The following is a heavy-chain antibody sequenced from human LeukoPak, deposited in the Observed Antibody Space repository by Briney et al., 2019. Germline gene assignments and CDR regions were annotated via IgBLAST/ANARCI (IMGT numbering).Heavy chain of an antibody. CDR1: GGSISSYY. Sequence: SETLSLTCTVSGGSISSYYWSWIRQPPGKGLEWIGYIYYSGSTNYNPSPKSRVTISVDTSKNQFSLKLSSVTAADTAVYYCARRVVRGNWFDPWGQGTLVTVSP. CDR3: ARRVVRGNWFDP. CDR2: IYYSGST. D-gene: IGHD3-10*01. J-gene: IGHJ5*02. V-gene: IGHV4-59*08.